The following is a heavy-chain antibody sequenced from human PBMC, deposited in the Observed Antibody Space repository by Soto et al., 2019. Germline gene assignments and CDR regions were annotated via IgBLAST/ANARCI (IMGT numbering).Heavy chain of an antibody. D-gene: IGHD3-10*01. CDR2: ISYDGSNK. Sequence: QVQLVESGGGVVQPGRSLRLSCAASGFPFTTYGMHWVREGPGKGLEWVAVISYDGSNKYYADSVKGRFTISRDNSKNTVYLQMNCLRPEDTALYYCVGGQYYFDYRGQGTLVTVSS. V-gene: IGHV3-30*03. CDR1: GFPFTTYG. J-gene: IGHJ4*02. CDR3: VGGQYYFDY.